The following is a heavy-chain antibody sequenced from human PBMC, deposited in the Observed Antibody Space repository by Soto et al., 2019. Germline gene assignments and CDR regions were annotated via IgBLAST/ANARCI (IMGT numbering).Heavy chain of an antibody. CDR1: GFTFNTYA. D-gene: IGHD6-13*01. CDR3: AKGATSSWYGGQFDC. CDR2: ISGSGGST. Sequence: PGGSLRLSCAASGFTFNTYAMNWVRQAPWKGLEWVSAISGSGGSTYYADSVKGRFTISRDNAKNTLYLQMNSLRAEDSGVYYCAKGATSSWYGGQFDCWGQGTQVTVS. V-gene: IGHV3-23*01. J-gene: IGHJ4*02.